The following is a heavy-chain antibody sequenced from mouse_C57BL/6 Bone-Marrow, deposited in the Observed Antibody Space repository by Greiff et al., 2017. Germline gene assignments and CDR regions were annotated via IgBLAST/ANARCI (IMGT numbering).Heavy chain of an antibody. CDR3: ARGDYYGSSWNY. D-gene: IGHD1-1*01. CDR1: GYSITSGYY. Sequence: VQLKESGPGLVKPSQSLSLTCSVTGYSITSGYYWNWIRQFPGNKLEWMGYISYDGSNNYNPSLKNRISITRDTSKNQFFLKLNSVTTEDTATYYCARGDYYGSSWNYWGQGTTLTVSS. CDR2: ISYDGSN. J-gene: IGHJ2*01. V-gene: IGHV3-6*01.